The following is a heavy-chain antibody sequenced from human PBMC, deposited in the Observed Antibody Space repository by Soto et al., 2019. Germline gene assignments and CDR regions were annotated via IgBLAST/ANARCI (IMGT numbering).Heavy chain of an antibody. Sequence: QVQLVPSGAEGKKPGASVMVSCRASGYTFTSHYMHWVRQAPGQGLEWMGMIDPSGGATTYAQTFQGRVTITRDTSTTTVYMELSSLIPEDTAVYSCSRGLWQWLFDYWGQGTLVTVSS. CDR3: SRGLWQWLFDY. D-gene: IGHD6-19*01. CDR2: IDPSGGAT. J-gene: IGHJ4*02. CDR1: GYTFTSHY. V-gene: IGHV1-46*03.